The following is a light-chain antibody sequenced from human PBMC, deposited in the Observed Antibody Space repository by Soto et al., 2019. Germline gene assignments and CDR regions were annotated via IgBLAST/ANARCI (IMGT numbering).Light chain of an antibody. V-gene: IGLV2-14*03. J-gene: IGLJ1*01. CDR1: SSDVGAYDF. CDR3: SSHTTSNTRV. CDR2: EVS. Sequence: QSALTQPRSVSGSPGQSIAISCTGTSSDVGAYDFVSWYQQHPDKAPKLLIYEVSNRPSGVSDRFSGSKSVNTATLTISGLQAEDEADYYCSSHTTSNTRVFGTGTKLTVL.